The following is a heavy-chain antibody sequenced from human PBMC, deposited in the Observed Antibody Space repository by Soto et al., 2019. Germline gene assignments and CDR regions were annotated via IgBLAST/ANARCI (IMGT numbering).Heavy chain of an antibody. V-gene: IGHV2-5*02. J-gene: IGHJ2*01. Sequence: QITLKESGPTLVKPTQTLTLPCTFSGFSLSTSGVGVGWIRQPPGKALEWLALIYWDDDKRYSPSLKSRLTITKDSSKRQGVLTMTNMDPVDTARYYCAHSRSGYDLVLPFYFDLLGRGTLVTVAS. CDR1: GFSLSTSGVG. CDR3: AHSRSGYDLVLPFYFDL. CDR2: IYWDDDK. D-gene: IGHD5-12*01.